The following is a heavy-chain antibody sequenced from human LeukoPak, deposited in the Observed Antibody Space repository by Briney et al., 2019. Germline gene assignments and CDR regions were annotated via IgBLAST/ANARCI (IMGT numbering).Heavy chain of an antibody. CDR1: GYTSTGYY. CDR3: AREGHWGSSDY. J-gene: IGHJ4*02. D-gene: IGHD7-27*01. CDR2: INPNSGGT. Sequence: GSVKVSCKASGYTSTGYYMHWVRQAPGQGLEWMGWINPNSGGTNYAQKFQGRVTMTRDTSICTAYMELSGLRSDDTAVYYCAREGHWGSSDYWGQGTLVTVSS. V-gene: IGHV1-2*02.